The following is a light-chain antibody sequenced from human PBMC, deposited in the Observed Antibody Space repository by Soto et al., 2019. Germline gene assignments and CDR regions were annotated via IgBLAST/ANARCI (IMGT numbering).Light chain of an antibody. Sequence: DIQMTQSPSTLTASIGDTVTITCRASQGIHTWLAWYQQKPGKAPNLLIYDASTLESGVPSRFSGSGSGTEFTLTISSLQPDDFATYYCQQYDTYLTFGHGTKVEIK. V-gene: IGKV1-5*01. CDR3: QQYDTYLT. CDR2: DAS. J-gene: IGKJ1*01. CDR1: QGIHTW.